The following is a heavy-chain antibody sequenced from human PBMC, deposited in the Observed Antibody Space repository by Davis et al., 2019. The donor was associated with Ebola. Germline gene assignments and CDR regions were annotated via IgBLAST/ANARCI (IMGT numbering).Heavy chain of an antibody. CDR3: TTSYVGIVYASDV. D-gene: IGHD3-10*02. CDR1: GFIFSSYG. V-gene: IGHV3-23*01. J-gene: IGHJ3*01. CDR2: MSASGDRA. Sequence: GGSLRLSCAASGFIFSSYGMSWVRQAPGKGPEWVSGMSASGDRANYADSVRGRFTISRDNSKNTVYLQLDRLRVEDTATYYCTTSYVGIVYASDVWGQGSKVVVSS.